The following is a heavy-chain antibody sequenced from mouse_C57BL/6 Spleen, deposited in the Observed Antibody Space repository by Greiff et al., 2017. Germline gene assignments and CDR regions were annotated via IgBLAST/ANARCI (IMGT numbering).Heavy chain of an antibody. D-gene: IGHD1-1*01. V-gene: IGHV1-15*01. CDR1: GYTFTDYE. CDR3: TRSLIYYYGSSPYYFDY. J-gene: IGHJ2*01. Sequence: QVQLKQSGAELVRPGASVTLSCKASGYTFTDYEMHWVKQTPVHGLEWIGAIDPETGGTAYNQKFKGKAILTADKSSSTACMELRSLTSEDSAVYYCTRSLIYYYGSSPYYFDYWGQGTTLTVSS. CDR2: IDPETGGT.